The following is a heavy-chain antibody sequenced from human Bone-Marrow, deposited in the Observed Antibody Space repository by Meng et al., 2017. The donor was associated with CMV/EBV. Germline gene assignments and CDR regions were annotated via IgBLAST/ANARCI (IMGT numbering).Heavy chain of an antibody. D-gene: IGHD3-10*01. CDR2: INHSGST. J-gene: IGHJ4*02. CDR3: ARGGIWFGTNYFDY. CDR1: GGSFSGYY. Sequence: SETLSLTCAVYGGSFSGYYWSWIRQPPGKGLEWIGEINHSGSTNYNPPLKSRVTISVETSKNQFSLKLSSVTAADTAVYYCARGGIWFGTNYFDYWGQGTLVTASS. V-gene: IGHV4-34*01.